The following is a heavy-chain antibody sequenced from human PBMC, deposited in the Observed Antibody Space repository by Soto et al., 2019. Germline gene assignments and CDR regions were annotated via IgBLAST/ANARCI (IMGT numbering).Heavy chain of an antibody. CDR2: FDPGDGET. CDR1: GYTLTELS. Sequence: ASVKVSCKVSGYTLTELSMHWARQAPGKGLEWMGGFDPGDGETIYAQKFQGRVTMTEDTSTDTAYMELSSLRSEDTAVYYCARGRGMTSYYYMDVWGKGTTVTVSS. V-gene: IGHV1-24*01. CDR3: ARGRGMTSYYYMDV. D-gene: IGHD2-21*02. J-gene: IGHJ6*03.